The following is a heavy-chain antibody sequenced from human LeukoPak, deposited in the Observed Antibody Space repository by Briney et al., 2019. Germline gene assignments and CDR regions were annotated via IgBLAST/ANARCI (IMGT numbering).Heavy chain of an antibody. CDR2: IYYSGST. Sequence: SETLSLTCTVAGGSISSYYWSWIRQPPGKGLEWIGYIYYSGSTNYNPSLKSRVTISVDTSKNQFSLKLSSVTAADTAVYYCARDPRDPRGYMDVWGKGTTVTVSS. D-gene: IGHD7-27*01. CDR3: ARDPRDPRGYMDV. CDR1: GGSISSYY. V-gene: IGHV4-59*01. J-gene: IGHJ6*03.